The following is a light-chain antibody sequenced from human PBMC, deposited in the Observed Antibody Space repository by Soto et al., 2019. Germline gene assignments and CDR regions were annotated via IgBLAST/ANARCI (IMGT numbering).Light chain of an antibody. CDR1: QSVSSSY. Sequence: EFVLTQSPGTLSLSPGERATLSCRASQSVSSSYLAWYQLKPGQAPRLLIYGASSRATGIPDRFRGSGSGTDFTLTISRLEPEDFAVYYCQQYGSSRITFGQGTRLEI. CDR3: QQYGSSRIT. J-gene: IGKJ5*01. CDR2: GAS. V-gene: IGKV3-20*01.